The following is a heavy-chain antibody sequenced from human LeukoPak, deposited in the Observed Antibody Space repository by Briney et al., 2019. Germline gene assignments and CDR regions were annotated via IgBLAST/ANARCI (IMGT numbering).Heavy chain of an antibody. Sequence: GGSLRLSCAASGFSVSSSFMSWVRQAPGKGPEWVSVIYSIGSTFYADSVKGRFTISRDNSKNTLYLHMNSLRTEDTAVYYCARDRVYLGREDAFDIWGQGTMVTVSS. V-gene: IGHV3-53*01. CDR3: ARDRVYLGREDAFDI. CDR2: IYSIGST. J-gene: IGHJ3*02. CDR1: GFSVSSSF. D-gene: IGHD7-27*01.